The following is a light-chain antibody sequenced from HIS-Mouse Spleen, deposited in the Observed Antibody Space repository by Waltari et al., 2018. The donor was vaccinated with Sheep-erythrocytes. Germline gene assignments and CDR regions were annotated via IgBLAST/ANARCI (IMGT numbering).Light chain of an antibody. V-gene: IGLV2-14*03. CDR2: DVS. CDR1: SSDVGGYKY. CDR3: SSYTSSGTLYV. J-gene: IGLJ1*01. Sequence: QSALTQPASVSGSPGHAITISCTGTSSDVGGYKYVSWYQQHPGKAPKVMIYDVSNRPSGVSNRFSGSKSGNTASLTISGLQAEDEADYYCSSYTSSGTLYVFGTGTKVTVL.